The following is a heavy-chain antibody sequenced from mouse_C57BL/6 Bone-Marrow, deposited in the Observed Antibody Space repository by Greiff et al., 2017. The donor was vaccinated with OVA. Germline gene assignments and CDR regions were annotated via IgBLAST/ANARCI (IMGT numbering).Heavy chain of an antibody. CDR1: GYTFTDYE. CDR2: IDPETGGT. V-gene: IGHV1-15*01. CDR3: TRGGVWLRDWYFDV. Sequence: QVQLKQSGAELVRPGASVTLSCKASGYTFTDYEMHWVKQTPVHGLEWIGAIDPETGGTAYNQKFKGKAILTADKSSSTAYMELRSLTSEDSAVYYCTRGGVWLRDWYFDVWGTGTTVTVSS. D-gene: IGHD2-2*01. J-gene: IGHJ1*03.